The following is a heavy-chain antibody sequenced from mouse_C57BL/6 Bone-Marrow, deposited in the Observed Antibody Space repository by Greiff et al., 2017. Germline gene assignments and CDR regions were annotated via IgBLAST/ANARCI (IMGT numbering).Heavy chain of an antibody. D-gene: IGHD1-2*01. CDR1: GYTFTSSW. J-gene: IGHJ4*01. V-gene: IGHV1-55*01. Sequence: QVQLQQPGAELVKPGASVKMSCKASGYTFTSSWITWVKQRPGQGLEWIGDIYPGSGSTNYNEKFKSKATLTVDTSSSTAYMQLSSLTSEDSAVYYCARLLRPYYYAMDYWGQGTSVTVSS. CDR2: IYPGSGST. CDR3: ARLLRPYYYAMDY.